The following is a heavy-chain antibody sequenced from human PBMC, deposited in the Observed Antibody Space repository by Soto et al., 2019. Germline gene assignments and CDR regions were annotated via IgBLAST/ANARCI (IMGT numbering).Heavy chain of an antibody. CDR2: INAGNGNT. D-gene: IGHD3-3*01. CDR3: ARDLFRDQPSRLFDP. Sequence: ASVKVSCEASGYTFTSYSMHWVRQAPGQRLEWMGWINAGNGNTKYSQKFQGRVTITRDTSASTAYMELSSLRSEDTAVYYCARDLFRDQPSRLFDPWGQGTLVTVSS. J-gene: IGHJ5*02. V-gene: IGHV1-3*01. CDR1: GYTFTSYS.